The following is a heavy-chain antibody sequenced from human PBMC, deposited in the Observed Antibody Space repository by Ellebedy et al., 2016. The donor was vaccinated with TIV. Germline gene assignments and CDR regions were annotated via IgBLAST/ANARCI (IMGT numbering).Heavy chain of an antibody. D-gene: IGHD4-17*01. CDR1: GFTVRSKY. CDR3: ATDPDGVYGDTSAY. J-gene: IGHJ4*02. CDR2: IYSVGDT. V-gene: IGHV3-53*01. Sequence: GESLKISCAVSGFTVRSKYMNWVRQAPGKGLEWVSLIYSVGDTYYADSVKGRFTVSRDNSQNTLYLQMTSLRVDDTAVYYCATDPDGVYGDTSAYWGRGTLVTFSS.